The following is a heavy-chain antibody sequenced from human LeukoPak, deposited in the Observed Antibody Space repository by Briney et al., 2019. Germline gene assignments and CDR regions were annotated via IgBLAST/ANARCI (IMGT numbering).Heavy chain of an antibody. Sequence: GGSLRLSCAASGFTFSTYAMYWVRQAPGKGREWGSGIVGSGGSTYYADSVKGRFTISRDNSKNTVYVQMNSLRAEDTAVYYCAKTTAGYSSGRYPGWPVDYWGQGTLVTVSP. D-gene: IGHD6-19*01. CDR2: IVGSGGST. V-gene: IGHV3-23*01. J-gene: IGHJ4*02. CDR1: GFTFSTYA. CDR3: AKTTAGYSSGRYPGWPVDY.